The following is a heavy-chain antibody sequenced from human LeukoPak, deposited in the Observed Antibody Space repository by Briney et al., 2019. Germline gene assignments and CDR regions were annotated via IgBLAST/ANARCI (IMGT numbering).Heavy chain of an antibody. V-gene: IGHV1-69*06. CDR2: IIPIFGTA. Sequence: SVKVSCKASGCTFSSYAISWVRQAPGQGLEWMGGIIPIFGTANYAQKFQGRVTITADKSTSTAYMELSSLRSEDTAVYYCARDLSGDVLTAPFDYWGQGTLVTVSS. CDR1: GCTFSSYA. J-gene: IGHJ4*02. D-gene: IGHD1-1*01. CDR3: ARDLSGDVLTAPFDY.